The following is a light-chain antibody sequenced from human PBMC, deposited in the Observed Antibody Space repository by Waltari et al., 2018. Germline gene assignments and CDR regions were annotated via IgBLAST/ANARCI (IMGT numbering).Light chain of an antibody. V-gene: IGKV3-20*01. CDR1: QSVTTY. CDR2: DVW. Sequence: ILLTQSPGALSLSPGDRATLSCRTSQSVTTYLAWYQQKSGQAPRLLIYDVWRRAIGIPDRFSGSGSGTDFALTISRLEPEDIAVYYCQQYGSLPPTFGQGTKVEIK. CDR3: QQYGSLPPT. J-gene: IGKJ1*01.